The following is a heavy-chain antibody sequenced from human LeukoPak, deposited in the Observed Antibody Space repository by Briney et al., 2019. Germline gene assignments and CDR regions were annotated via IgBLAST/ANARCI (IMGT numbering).Heavy chain of an antibody. J-gene: IGHJ6*02. CDR1: GGTFSSYA. D-gene: IGHD3-3*01. CDR3: ARDFWSGYSPVGHYYGMDV. CDR2: IIPIFGTA. V-gene: IGHV1-69*13. Sequence: SVKVSCKASGGTFSSYAISWVRQAPGQGLEWMGGIIPIFGTANYAQKFQGRVTITADESTSTAYMELSSLRSEDTAVYYCARDFWSGYSPVGHYYGMDVWGQGTTVTVSS.